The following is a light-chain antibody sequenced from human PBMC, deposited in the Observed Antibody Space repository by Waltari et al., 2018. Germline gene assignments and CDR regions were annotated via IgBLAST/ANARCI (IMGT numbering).Light chain of an antibody. V-gene: IGKV1-17*01. CDR2: YTN. CDR3: LQYNSLPYS. J-gene: IGKJ2*03. CDR1: QGINNY. Sequence: DIQMTQSPSSLSASVGDRVTITCRASQGINNYLNWFQQKPGKAPKLRIYYTNDLESGVPSRFSGSGSGTEFTLSISSLQPEDFATYYCLQYNSLPYSFGQGTKVEIK.